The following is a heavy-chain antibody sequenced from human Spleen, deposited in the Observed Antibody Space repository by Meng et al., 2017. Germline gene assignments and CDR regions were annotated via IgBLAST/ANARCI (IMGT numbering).Heavy chain of an antibody. CDR2: ISHSGNT. CDR1: GGSISSGGFY. CDR3: ARKGPLWFGVDYFDY. J-gene: IGHJ4*02. Sequence: SCTVSGGSISSGGFYWSWIRQHPGKGLEWIGYISHSGNTYYNPSLKSRVIISVDTSKNQFSLKLSSVTAADTAVYYCARKGPLWFGVDYFDYWGQGTLVTVSS. V-gene: IGHV4-31*02. D-gene: IGHD3-10*01.